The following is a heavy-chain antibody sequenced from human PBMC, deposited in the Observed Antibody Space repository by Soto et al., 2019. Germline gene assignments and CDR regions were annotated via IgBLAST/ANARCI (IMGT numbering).Heavy chain of an antibody. D-gene: IGHD3-10*01. CDR1: GYTLTELS. J-gene: IGHJ4*02. Sequence: GASVKVSCKVSGYTLTELSMHWVRQAPGKGLEWMGGFDPEDGETIYAQKFQGRVTITKDTSAGTAYMELRSLRSDDTAVYYCARGSWFDDYWGQGTLVTVSS. V-gene: IGHV1-24*01. CDR2: FDPEDGET. CDR3: ARGSWFDDY.